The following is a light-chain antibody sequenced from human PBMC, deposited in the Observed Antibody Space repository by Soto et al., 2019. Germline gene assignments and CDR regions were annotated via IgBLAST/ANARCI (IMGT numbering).Light chain of an antibody. CDR2: DVS. J-gene: IGKJ5*01. Sequence: AIQVTQSPSSLSASVGDRVTITCRASQDIRGALAWYQQKPGKAPKLLIYDVSTLESGVPSRFSGSGSGTEFTLTISSLQPKDFETYYCKQFISYPITFGHGTRREIK. CDR3: KQFISYPIT. CDR1: QDIRGA. V-gene: IGKV1-13*02.